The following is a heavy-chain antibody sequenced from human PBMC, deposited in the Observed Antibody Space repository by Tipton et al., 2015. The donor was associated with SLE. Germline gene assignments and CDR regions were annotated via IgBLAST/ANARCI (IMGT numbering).Heavy chain of an antibody. CDR3: AKNSGSYYFDD. D-gene: IGHD3-10*01. Sequence: TLSLTCTVSGGSVSSGSYYWSCIRQPPGKGLEGVGYVSYSGITNYNPSLKSRVTISVDTSKNQFSLRLTSVTAADTAMYYCAKNSGSYYFDDWGQGTLVTVSS. CDR2: VSYSGIT. CDR1: GGSVSSGSYY. J-gene: IGHJ4*02. V-gene: IGHV4-61*01.